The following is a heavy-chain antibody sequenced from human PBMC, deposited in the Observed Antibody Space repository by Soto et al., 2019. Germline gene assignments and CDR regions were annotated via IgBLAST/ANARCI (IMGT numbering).Heavy chain of an antibody. CDR1: GGSFSGYY. V-gene: IGHV4-34*01. J-gene: IGHJ4*02. Sequence: SETLSLTCAVYGGSFSGYYWSWVRRPPGKGLEWIGDITDSGSTHYNPSLKSRVTMSVDTSKSQFSLKLSSVTAADTAVYYCAKPYGDYPFDYWGQGTLVTVSS. CDR3: AKPYGDYPFDY. CDR2: ITDSGST. D-gene: IGHD4-17*01.